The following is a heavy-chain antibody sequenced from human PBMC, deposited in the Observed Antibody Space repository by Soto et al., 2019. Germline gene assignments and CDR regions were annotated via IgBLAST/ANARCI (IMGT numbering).Heavy chain of an antibody. CDR3: AGAMGWNYFDY. D-gene: IGHD6-19*01. J-gene: IGHJ4*02. CDR2: IKSKIAGGTT. V-gene: IGHV3-15*07. Sequence: GGSLRLSCAASDFTFSNAWINWVRQAPGKGLEWVGRIKSKIAGGTTDFAAPVKGRFAISRGDSRNMVYFQMNSLRAEDTAVYYCAGAMGWNYFDYWGQGTLVTVSS. CDR1: DFTFSNAW.